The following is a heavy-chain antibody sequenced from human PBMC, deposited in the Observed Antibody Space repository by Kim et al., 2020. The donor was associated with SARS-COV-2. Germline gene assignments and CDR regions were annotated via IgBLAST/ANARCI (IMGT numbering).Heavy chain of an antibody. J-gene: IGHJ6*02. CDR2: IYYSGST. Sequence: SETLSLTCTVSHGSISSSSYYFFWLRQPPVKGLEWIGSIYYSGSTYHNPSLKSRVTISVDTSKNQFSLRLSSVTAADTAVYYCARQYYGMDVWGQGTTVTVSS. CDR1: HGSISSSSYY. V-gene: IGHV4-39*01. CDR3: ARQYYGMDV.